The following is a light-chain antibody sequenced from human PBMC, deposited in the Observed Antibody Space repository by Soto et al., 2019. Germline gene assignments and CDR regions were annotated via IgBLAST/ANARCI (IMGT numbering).Light chain of an antibody. J-gene: IGLJ1*01. Sequence: QSVLTQPPSVSGAPGQRVTISCTGSSSNIGAGYDVHWYQQRPGTAPKLLIFGNSNRPSGVPDRFSGSKSGTSASLAITGLQSEDEADYYCASWDDSLNGPVFGTGTKVTVL. CDR2: GNS. CDR3: ASWDDSLNGPV. V-gene: IGLV1-40*01. CDR1: SSNIGAGYD.